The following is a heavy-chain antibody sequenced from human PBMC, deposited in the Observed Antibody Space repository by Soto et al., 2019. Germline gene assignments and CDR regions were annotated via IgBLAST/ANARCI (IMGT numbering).Heavy chain of an antibody. D-gene: IGHD3-16*01. V-gene: IGHV4-34*01. CDR3: ARNVFATTPFDY. CDR2: INHSGST. J-gene: IGHJ4*02. CDR1: GGSFSGYY. Sequence: SETLSLTCAVYGGSFSGYYWTWIRQPPGTGLEWIGEINHSGSTNYNPSLKSRVTISVDTFKNQFSLKLSSVTAADTAVYYCARNVFATTPFDYWGQGTLVTVSS.